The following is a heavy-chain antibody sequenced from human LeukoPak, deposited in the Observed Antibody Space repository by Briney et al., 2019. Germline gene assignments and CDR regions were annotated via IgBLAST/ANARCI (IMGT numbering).Heavy chain of an antibody. V-gene: IGHV3-7*03. Sequence: GGSLRLSCAASGFTFSSYWMSWVRQAPGKGLEWVANIKEDGSEKNYVDSVKGRFTISRGNAKNSLSLQMNSLRTEDTAVYYCARGRQLGHWGQGTLVTVSS. D-gene: IGHD6-13*01. CDR2: IKEDGSEK. CDR3: ARGRQLGH. J-gene: IGHJ4*02. CDR1: GFTFSSYW.